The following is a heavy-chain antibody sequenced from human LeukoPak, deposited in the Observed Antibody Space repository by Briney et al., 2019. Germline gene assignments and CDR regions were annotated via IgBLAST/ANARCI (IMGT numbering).Heavy chain of an antibody. J-gene: IGHJ4*01. CDR2: ISGSGAGT. V-gene: IGHV3-23*01. D-gene: IGHD2-15*01. CDR1: GFAFSKYA. CDR3: AKGGTMTKKGYFDY. Sequence: GGSLRLSCAASGFAFSKYAMSWVRQAPEKGLEWVSGISGSGAGTYYADSVKGRFTITRDNSKNTLHLQRNSLRAEDTAVYYCAKGGTMTKKGYFDYWGQGTLVTVSS.